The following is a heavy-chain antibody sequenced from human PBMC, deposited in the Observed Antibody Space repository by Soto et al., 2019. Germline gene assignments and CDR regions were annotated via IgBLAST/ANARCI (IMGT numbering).Heavy chain of an antibody. V-gene: IGHV5-51*01. CDR1: GYSFTTYW. CDR2: IYPGDSNI. D-gene: IGHD2-15*01. J-gene: IGHJ6*03. Sequence: GESLKISCKGSGYSFTTYWIGWVRQMPGKGLEWMGTIYPGDSNIKYSPSFQGQVTISADNSINTAYLQWSSLKASDTAMYYCVRLGCSGDTCYSIYYYYYMDVWGKGTTVTVSS. CDR3: VRLGCSGDTCYSIYYYYYMDV.